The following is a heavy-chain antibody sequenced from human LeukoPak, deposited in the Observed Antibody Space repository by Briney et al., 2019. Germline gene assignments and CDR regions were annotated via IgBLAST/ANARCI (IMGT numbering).Heavy chain of an antibody. J-gene: IGHJ4*02. V-gene: IGHV4-39*07. CDR1: GGSISSSSYY. Sequence: PSETLSLTCTVSGGSISSSSYYWGWIRQPPGKGLEWIGSIYYSGSTYYNPSLKSRVTISVDTSKNQFSLKLSSVTAADTAVFYCAREADYDFWDPPPYFDYWGQGTLVTVSS. D-gene: IGHD3-3*01. CDR2: IYYSGST. CDR3: AREADYDFWDPPPYFDY.